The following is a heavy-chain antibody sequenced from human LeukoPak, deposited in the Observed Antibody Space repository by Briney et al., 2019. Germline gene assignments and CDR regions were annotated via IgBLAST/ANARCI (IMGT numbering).Heavy chain of an antibody. Sequence: GESLRLSCAASGFTFSSYGMHWVRQAPGKGLEWVAVISYDGSNKYYADSVKGRFTISRDNSKNTLYLQMNSLRAEDTAVYYCAKLGSGSDPGAFDIWGQGTMVTVSS. D-gene: IGHD1-26*01. CDR2: ISYDGSNK. CDR3: AKLGSGSDPGAFDI. CDR1: GFTFSSYG. J-gene: IGHJ3*02. V-gene: IGHV3-30*18.